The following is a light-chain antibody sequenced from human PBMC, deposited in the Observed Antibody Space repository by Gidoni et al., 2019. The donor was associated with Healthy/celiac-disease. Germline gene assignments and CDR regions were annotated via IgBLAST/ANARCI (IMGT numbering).Light chain of an antibody. J-gene: IGKJ1*01. CDR1: QSISSY. V-gene: IGKV1-39*01. CDR2: AAS. CDR3: QQSYSTPWT. Sequence: DIQMTQSPSSLSASVGDRVTITCRASQSISSYLNWYQQKPGKAPKLLIYAASSLQSEVPSRFSGRGSGTDFTLTISSLQPEDFATYYCQQSYSTPWTFGQGTKVEIK.